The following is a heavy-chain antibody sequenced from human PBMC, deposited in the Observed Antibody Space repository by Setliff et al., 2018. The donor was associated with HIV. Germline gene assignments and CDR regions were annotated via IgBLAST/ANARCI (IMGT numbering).Heavy chain of an antibody. Sequence: GGSLRLSCAASRFIFRDYNMNWVRQAPGKGLEWVSSISSSSSYISYADSVKGRFTISRDNAKNSLYLQMNSLRAEDTAVYYCARPLLRTNTVYGILGNWFDSWGRGTLVTVSS. CDR2: ISSSSSYI. CDR3: ARPLLRTNTVYGILGNWFDS. V-gene: IGHV3-21*04. J-gene: IGHJ5*01. CDR1: RFIFRDYN. D-gene: IGHD2-8*01.